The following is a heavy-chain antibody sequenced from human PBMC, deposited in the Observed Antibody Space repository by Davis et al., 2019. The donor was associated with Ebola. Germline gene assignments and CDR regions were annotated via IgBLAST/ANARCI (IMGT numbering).Heavy chain of an antibody. CDR2: ISYDGSHE. J-gene: IGHJ5*02. CDR3: AKDHVSMGPTPNWFDP. D-gene: IGHD2/OR15-2a*01. CDR1: GFTFSTYD. V-gene: IGHV3-30*18. Sequence: GGSLRLSCAASGFTFSTYDMHWVRQAPGKGLEWVAVISYDGSHEYYGDSVKGRFTISRDDSKNTLYLQMNSLRAEDTAVYFCAKDHVSMGPTPNWFDPWGQGTLVTVSS.